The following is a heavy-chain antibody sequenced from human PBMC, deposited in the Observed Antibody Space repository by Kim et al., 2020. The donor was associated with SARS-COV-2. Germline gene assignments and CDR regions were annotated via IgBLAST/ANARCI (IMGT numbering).Heavy chain of an antibody. CDR3: AGALVTTVSVVDY. J-gene: IGHJ4*02. Sequence: NYADALKGRFNISGDNAKNSLSLQVNDLGAEDTAVYYCAGALVTTVSVVDYWGQGTLVTVSS. D-gene: IGHD4-17*01. V-gene: IGHV3-11*06.